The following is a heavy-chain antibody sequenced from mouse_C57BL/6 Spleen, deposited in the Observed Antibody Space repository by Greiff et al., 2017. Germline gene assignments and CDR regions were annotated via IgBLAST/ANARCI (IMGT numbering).Heavy chain of an antibody. J-gene: IGHJ4*01. V-gene: IGHV5-16*01. CDR2: INYDGSST. D-gene: IGHD2-4*01. CDR1: GFTFSDYY. Sequence: EVQRVESEGGLVQPGSSMKLSCTASGFTFSDYYMAWVRQVPEKGLEWVANINYDGSSTYYLDSLKSRFIISRDNAKNILYLQMSSLKSEDTATYYCARGKIYYDYDGYAMDYWGQGTSVTVSS. CDR3: ARGKIYYDYDGYAMDY.